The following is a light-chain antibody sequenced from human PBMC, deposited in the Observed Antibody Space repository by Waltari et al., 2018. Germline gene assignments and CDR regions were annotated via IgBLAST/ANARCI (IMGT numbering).Light chain of an antibody. CDR2: DVS. V-gene: IGKV2-30*01. CDR1: QSLVNIVGNTY. Sequence: DVVMTQSPLSLPVTLGQPASISCRSSQSLVNIVGNTYLNWFQQRPGQGPRRLIYDVSNRDSGVPERFSDSGSGTDFTLKISRVEAEDVGIYYCMQGTHWPQTFGQGTKLEIK. CDR3: MQGTHWPQT. J-gene: IGKJ2*01.